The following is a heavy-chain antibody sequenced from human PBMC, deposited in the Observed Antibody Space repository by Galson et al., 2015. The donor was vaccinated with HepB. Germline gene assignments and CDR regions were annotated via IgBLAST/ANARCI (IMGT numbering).Heavy chain of an antibody. CDR3: TTDAQVIFWEKEYYGMDV. V-gene: IGHV3-15*01. CDR1: GFTCSNAW. J-gene: IGHJ6*02. D-gene: IGHD3-9*01. CDR2: IKSKTDGGTT. Sequence: SLRLSCAASGFTCSNAWMSWVRQAPGKGLEWVGRIKSKTDGGTTDYAAPAKGRFTISRDDSKNTLYLQMNSLKTEDTAVYYCTTDAQVIFWEKEYYGMDVWGQGTTVTVSS.